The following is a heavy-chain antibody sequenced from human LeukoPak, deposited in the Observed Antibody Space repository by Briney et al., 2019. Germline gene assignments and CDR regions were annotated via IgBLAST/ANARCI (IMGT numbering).Heavy chain of an antibody. D-gene: IGHD3-10*01. CDR1: GFTFSSYS. CDR2: ISSSSRDI. V-gene: IGHV3-21*01. CDR3: ARDFKAGFGEFPIDY. J-gene: IGHJ4*02. Sequence: GGSLRLSCAASGFTFSSYSMNWVRQAPGKGLEWVSSISSSSRDIYYADSVKGRFTISSDNAKNSLYLQMNSLRAEDTAVYYCARDFKAGFGEFPIDYWGQGTLVTVSS.